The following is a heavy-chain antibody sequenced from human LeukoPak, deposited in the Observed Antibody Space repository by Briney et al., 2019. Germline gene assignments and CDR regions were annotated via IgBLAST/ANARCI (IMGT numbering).Heavy chain of an antibody. CDR1: GFTFSSYN. J-gene: IGHJ4*02. CDR2: ISSSSSYI. V-gene: IGHV3-21*01. D-gene: IGHD5-24*01. Sequence: GGSLRLSCAASGFTFSSYNMNWVRQAPGKGLEWVSSISSSSSYIYYADSVRGRFTISRDNAKNSLYLQMNSLRAEDTAVYYCARGRDGSQSPIDDWGQGTLSPSPQ. CDR3: ARGRDGSQSPIDD.